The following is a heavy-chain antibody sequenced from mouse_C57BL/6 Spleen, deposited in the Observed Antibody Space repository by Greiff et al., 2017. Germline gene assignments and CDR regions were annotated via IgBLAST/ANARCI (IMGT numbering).Heavy chain of an antibody. CDR3: ARPYYSNYYFDY. J-gene: IGHJ2*01. Sequence: VKLQESGAELARPGASVKLSCKASGYTFTSYGISWVKQRTGQGLEWIGEIYPRSGNTYYNEKFKGKATLTADKSSSTAYMELRSLTSEDSAVYFCARPYYSNYYFDYWGQGTTLTVSS. V-gene: IGHV1-81*01. CDR1: GYTFTSYG. CDR2: IYPRSGNT. D-gene: IGHD2-5*01.